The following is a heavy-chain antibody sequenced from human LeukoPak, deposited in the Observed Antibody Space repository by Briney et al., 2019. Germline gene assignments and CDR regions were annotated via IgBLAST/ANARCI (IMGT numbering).Heavy chain of an antibody. Sequence: GGSLRLSCAASGFTFSSYWMSWVRQAPGKGLEWVANIKQDGSEKYYVDSVKGRFTISRDNAKNSLYLQMNSLRAEDTAVYYCARELSSSWYITRRTKTPNDDYWGQGTLVTVSS. D-gene: IGHD6-13*01. CDR3: ARELSSSWYITRRTKTPNDDY. CDR2: IKQDGSEK. CDR1: GFTFSSYW. V-gene: IGHV3-7*01. J-gene: IGHJ4*02.